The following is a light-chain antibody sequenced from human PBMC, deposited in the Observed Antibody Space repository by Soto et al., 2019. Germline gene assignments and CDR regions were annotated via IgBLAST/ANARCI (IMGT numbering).Light chain of an antibody. CDR1: QSISTY. CDR2: GSS. V-gene: IGKV1-39*01. J-gene: IGKJ4*01. Sequence: DIQMTQSPSSLSVSIGDRVTITCRASQSISTYLNWYEQKPGQAPNLLIYGSSTLQSGVPSRFSGGGSGTYFTLTISGLQPEDFGSYYCQQSYTSPVTFGGGNKVEI. CDR3: QQSYTSPVT.